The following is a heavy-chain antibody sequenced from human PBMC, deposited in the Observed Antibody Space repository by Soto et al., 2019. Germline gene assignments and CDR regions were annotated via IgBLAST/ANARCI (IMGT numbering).Heavy chain of an antibody. V-gene: IGHV4-59*01. J-gene: IGHJ5*02. Sequence: SETLSLTCTVSGGSISSYYWSWIRQPPGKGLEWIGYIYYSGSTNYNPSLKSRVTISVDTSKNQFSLKLSSVTAADTAVYYCARVSFREWPRGWFDPWGQGTLVTVSS. CDR1: GGSISSYY. CDR3: ARVSFREWPRGWFDP. D-gene: IGHD3-10*01. CDR2: IYYSGST.